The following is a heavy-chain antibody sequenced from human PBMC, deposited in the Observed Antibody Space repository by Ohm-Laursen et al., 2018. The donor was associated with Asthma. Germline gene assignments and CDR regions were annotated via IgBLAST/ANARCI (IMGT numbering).Heavy chain of an antibody. D-gene: IGHD5-12*01. J-gene: IGHJ6*02. Sequence: SLRLSCAASGFTFSSYAMHWVRQAPGKGLEWVAVISYDGSNKYYADSVKGRFTISRDNSKNTLYLQMNSLRAEDTAVYYCARAHRRGYSGYDSGGMDVWGQGTTVTVSS. CDR3: ARAHRRGYSGYDSGGMDV. V-gene: IGHV3-30-3*01. CDR2: ISYDGSNK. CDR1: GFTFSSYA.